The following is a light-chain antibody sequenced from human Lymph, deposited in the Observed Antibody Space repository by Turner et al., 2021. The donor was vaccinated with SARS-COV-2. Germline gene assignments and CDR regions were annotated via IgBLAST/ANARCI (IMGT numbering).Light chain of an antibody. CDR2: WAS. CDR3: QQYYITPYT. J-gene: IGKJ2*01. V-gene: IGKV4-1*01. Sequence: DIVMTQSPDSLAVSLGERATINCKSSQSVLYSSNNKNYLAWYEQKPVQPPKLLISWASTRESGVPDRFSGSGSGTDFTLTISSLQAEDVAVYYCQQYYITPYTFGQGTKLEIK. CDR1: QSVLYSSNNKNY.